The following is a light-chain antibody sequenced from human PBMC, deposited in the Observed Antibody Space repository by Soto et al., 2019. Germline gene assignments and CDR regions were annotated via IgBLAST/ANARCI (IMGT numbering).Light chain of an antibody. V-gene: IGKV3-20*01. J-gene: IGKJ1*01. Sequence: EIVLTQSPGNLSLSPGERATFSCRASESVTSSYLAWYQHKPGQAPRLLIYGASSRATGTPDRFSGSGSGTDCTLTISRLEPEDFAVYYCQQYGRSPRTFGQGTKVEIK. CDR3: QQYGRSPRT. CDR1: ESVTSSY. CDR2: GAS.